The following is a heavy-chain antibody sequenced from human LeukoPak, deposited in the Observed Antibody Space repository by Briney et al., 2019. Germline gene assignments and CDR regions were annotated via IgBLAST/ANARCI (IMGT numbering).Heavy chain of an antibody. J-gene: IGHJ5*02. CDR2: IYCSGST. V-gene: IGHV4-59*01. CDR3: ARFLDDYVWGSYRNWFDP. CDR1: GGSISSYY. Sequence: SETLSLTCTVSGGSISSYYWSWIRQPPGKGLEWIGYIYCSGSTNYNPSLKSRVTISVDTSKNQFSLKLSPVTAADTAVYYCARFLDDYVWGSYRNWFDPWGQGTLVTVSS. D-gene: IGHD3-16*02.